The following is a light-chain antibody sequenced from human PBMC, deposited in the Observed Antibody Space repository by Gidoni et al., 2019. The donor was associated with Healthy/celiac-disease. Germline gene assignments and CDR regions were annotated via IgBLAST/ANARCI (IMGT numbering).Light chain of an antibody. CDR2: EVS. CDR3: SSYASSNNYVV. V-gene: IGLV2-8*01. J-gene: IGLJ2*01. Sequence: QSALTQPPSASGSPGQSVPISCTGTSSDVGGYNYVSWYQQHPGKAPKLMIYEVSKRPSGVPVRFSGSKSGNTASLTVSGLQAEDEADYYCSSYASSNNYVVFGGGTKLTVL. CDR1: SSDVGGYNY.